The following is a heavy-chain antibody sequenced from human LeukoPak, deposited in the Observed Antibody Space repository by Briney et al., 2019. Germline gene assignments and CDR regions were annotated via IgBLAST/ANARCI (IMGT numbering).Heavy chain of an antibody. D-gene: IGHD6-13*01. Sequence: PSETLSLTCTVSGGSISSYYWSWIRQPAGKGLEWIGRIYTSGSTNYNPSLKSRVTMSVDTSKNQFSLKLSSVTAADTAVYYCAREAPYISSSWHYYFDYWGQGTLVTVSS. CDR1: GGSISSYY. CDR3: AREAPYISSSWHYYFDY. J-gene: IGHJ4*02. V-gene: IGHV4-4*07. CDR2: IYTSGST.